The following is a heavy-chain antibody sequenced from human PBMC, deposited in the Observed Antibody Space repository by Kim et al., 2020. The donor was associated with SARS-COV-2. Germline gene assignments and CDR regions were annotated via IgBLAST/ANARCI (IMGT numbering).Heavy chain of an antibody. V-gene: IGHV4-39*07. D-gene: IGHD2-15*01. Sequence: SETLSLTCTVSGGSISSSSYYCGWIRQPPGKGLEWIGSIYYSGSTYYNPSLKSRVTISVDTSKNQFSLKLSSVTAADTAVYYCARGGSATLEYFQHWGQGTMVTVSS. CDR2: IYYSGST. CDR3: ARGGSATLEYFQH. J-gene: IGHJ1*01. CDR1: GGSISSSSYY.